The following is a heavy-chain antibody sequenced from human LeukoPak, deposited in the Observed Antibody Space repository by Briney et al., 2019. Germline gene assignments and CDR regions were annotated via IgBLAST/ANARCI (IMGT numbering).Heavy chain of an antibody. Sequence: ASVKISSKTSGYTLIEYYVHCVRHAPGEGVVWMGWINTKSGGTLYAQTFQGRVTKTRDTSIRTDYMDLGGLRYDDTAVYFCARDGHNWNDADYWGEGA. J-gene: IGHJ4*02. CDR1: GYTLIEYY. D-gene: IGHD1-1*01. CDR3: ARDGHNWNDADY. CDR2: INTKSGGT. V-gene: IGHV1-2*02.